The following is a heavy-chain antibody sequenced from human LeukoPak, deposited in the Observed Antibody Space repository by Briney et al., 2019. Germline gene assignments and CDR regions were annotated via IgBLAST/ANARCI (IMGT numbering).Heavy chain of an antibody. CDR2: ISYDGSNK. V-gene: IGHV3-30*18. D-gene: IGHD1-20*01. CDR3: AKGRSVTGTTGGPFDY. Sequence: PGGSLRLSCAASGFTFSSYGMHWVRQAPGKGLEWVAVISYDGSNKYYADSVKGRFTISRDNSKNTLYLQMNSLRAEDTAVYYCAKGRSVTGTTGGPFDYWGQGTLVTVSS. J-gene: IGHJ4*02. CDR1: GFTFSSYG.